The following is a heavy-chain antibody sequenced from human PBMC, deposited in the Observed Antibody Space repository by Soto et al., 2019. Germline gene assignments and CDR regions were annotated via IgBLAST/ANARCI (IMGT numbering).Heavy chain of an antibody. Sequence: SGPALVNRTQTLTLTCTFSGFSLSTSGVGVGWIRQPPGKALEWLALIYWNDDKRYSPSLKSRLTITKDTSKNQVVLTMTNMDPVDTATYYCAHKASSWYGSYNWFDPWGQGTLVTVSS. CDR1: GFSLSTSGVG. CDR3: AHKASSWYGSYNWFDP. V-gene: IGHV2-5*01. CDR2: IYWNDDK. J-gene: IGHJ5*02. D-gene: IGHD6-13*01.